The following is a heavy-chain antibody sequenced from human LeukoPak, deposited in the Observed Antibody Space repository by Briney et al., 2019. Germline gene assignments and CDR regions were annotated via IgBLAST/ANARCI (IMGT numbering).Heavy chain of an antibody. CDR3: VKVPSGTATTFPEYYYGMDV. V-gene: IGHV3-64D*06. Sequence: GGSLRLSCSASGFTFSSYAMHWVRLALGKGLEYVSAISSNGGSTYYADSVKGRFTISRDNSKNTLYLQMSSLRAEDTAVYYCVKVPSGTATTFPEYYYGMDVWGKGTTVTASS. D-gene: IGHD4-17*01. J-gene: IGHJ6*04. CDR2: ISSNGGST. CDR1: GFTFSSYA.